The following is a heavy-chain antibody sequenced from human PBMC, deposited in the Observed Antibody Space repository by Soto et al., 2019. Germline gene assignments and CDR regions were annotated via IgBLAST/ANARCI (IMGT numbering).Heavy chain of an antibody. D-gene: IGHD6-13*01. CDR3: ARDLLGYRGWFDP. CDR2: IYHSGST. J-gene: IGHJ5*02. V-gene: IGHV4-38-2*02. CDR1: GYSISSGNY. Sequence: SETLSLTCAVSGYSISSGNYWGWIRQPPGKGLEWIGSIYHSGSTYYSPSLKSRATISVDTPKNQFSLKLSSVTAADTAVYFCARDLLGYRGWFDPWGQGXLVTVYS.